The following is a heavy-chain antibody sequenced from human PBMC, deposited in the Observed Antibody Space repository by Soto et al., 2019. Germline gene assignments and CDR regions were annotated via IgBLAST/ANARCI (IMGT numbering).Heavy chain of an antibody. J-gene: IGHJ5*02. CDR2: IYHSGST. Sequence: QVQLQESGPGLGKPSGTLSLTCAVSGGSISSSNWWSWVRQPPGKGLEWIGEIYHSGSTNYNPSLKSRVTISVDKSKNQFSLKLSSVTAADTAVYYCARDPATGWARGANWFDPWGQGTLVTVSS. D-gene: IGHD6-25*01. CDR3: ARDPATGWARGANWFDP. CDR1: GGSISSSNW. V-gene: IGHV4-4*02.